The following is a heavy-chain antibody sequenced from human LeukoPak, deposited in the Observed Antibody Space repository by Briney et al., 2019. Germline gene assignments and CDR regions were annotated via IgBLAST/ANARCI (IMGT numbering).Heavy chain of an antibody. CDR3: ARGSIAARRLYYMDV. J-gene: IGHJ6*03. V-gene: IGHV1-69*01. CDR2: IIPIFGTA. Sequence: SVKVSCKASGGTFSSYAISWVRQAPGQGLEWMGGIIPIFGTANYAQKFQGRVTITADESTSTAYMELSRLRSDDTAVYYCARGSIAARRLYYMDVWGKGTTVTVSS. CDR1: GGTFSSYA. D-gene: IGHD6-6*01.